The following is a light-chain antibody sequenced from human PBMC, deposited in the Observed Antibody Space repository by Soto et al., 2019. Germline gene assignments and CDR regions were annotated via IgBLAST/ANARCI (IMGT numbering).Light chain of an antibody. V-gene: IGKV3-20*01. CDR2: GAS. CDR3: LQDYGDSWT. J-gene: IGKJ1*01. Sequence: EIVLTQSPGTLSLSPGERATLSCRASQSVSNNYLAWYQQKPGQAPRLLIYGASNRATGIPDRFSGSGSGTEFTLTISSLQPEDFASYYCLQDYGDSWTFGQGTTGDIK. CDR1: QSVSNNY.